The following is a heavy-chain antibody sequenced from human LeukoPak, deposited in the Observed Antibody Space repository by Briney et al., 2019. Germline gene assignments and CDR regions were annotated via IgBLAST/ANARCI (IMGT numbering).Heavy chain of an antibody. D-gene: IGHD4-17*01. CDR2: ISGSGGST. Sequence: GGSLRLSCAASGFTFSSYGMSWVRQAPGKGLEWVSAISGSGGSTYYADSVKGRFTISRDNSKNTLYLQMNSLRAEDTAVYYCAKDSPLYYGWNSGDYWGQGTLVTVSS. CDR1: GFTFSSYG. J-gene: IGHJ4*02. CDR3: AKDSPLYYGWNSGDY. V-gene: IGHV3-23*01.